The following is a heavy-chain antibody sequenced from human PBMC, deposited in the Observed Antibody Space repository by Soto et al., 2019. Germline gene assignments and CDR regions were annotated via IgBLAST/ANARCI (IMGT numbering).Heavy chain of an antibody. D-gene: IGHD6-13*01. CDR1: GGTFSSYA. CDR3: ARDLRDSSSWPDAFDI. Sequence: ASVKVSCKASGGTFSSYAISWVRQAPGQGLEWMGGIIPIFGTANYAQKFQGRVTITADRSTSTAYMELSSLRSEDTAVYYCARDLRDSSSWPDAFDIWGQGTMVTVSS. J-gene: IGHJ3*02. CDR2: IIPIFGTA. V-gene: IGHV1-69*06.